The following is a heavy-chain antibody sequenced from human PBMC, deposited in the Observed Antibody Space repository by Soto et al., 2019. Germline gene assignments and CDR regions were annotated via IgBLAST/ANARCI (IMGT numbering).Heavy chain of an antibody. D-gene: IGHD4-17*01. CDR1: GGSISSYY. CDR3: ARDPPIYGGYGMDV. J-gene: IGHJ6*02. Sequence: PSETLSLTCTVSGGSISSYYWGWIRQPAGKGLEWIGRIYTSGSTNYNPSLKSRVTMSVDTSKNQFSLKLSSVTAADTAVYYCARDPPIYGGYGMDVWGQGTTVTVSS. V-gene: IGHV4-4*07. CDR2: IYTSGST.